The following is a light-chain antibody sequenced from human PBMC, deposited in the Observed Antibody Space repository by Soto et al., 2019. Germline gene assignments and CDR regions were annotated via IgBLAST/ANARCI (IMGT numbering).Light chain of an antibody. J-gene: IGLJ2*01. Sequence: QSVLTQPPSVSGAPGQRVTISCTGSSSNIGAGYDVHWYQQLPGTAPKVLIYGNSNRPAGVPDRFSGSKSGTSASLAITGLQAEDEAEYYSQSYDSSLSGSVVFGGGTKLTVL. CDR1: SSNIGAGYD. CDR2: GNS. V-gene: IGLV1-40*01. CDR3: QSYDSSLSGSVV.